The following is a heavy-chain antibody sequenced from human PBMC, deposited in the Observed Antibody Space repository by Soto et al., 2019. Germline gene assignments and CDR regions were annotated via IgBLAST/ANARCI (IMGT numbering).Heavy chain of an antibody. CDR2: IDPSDSRT. Sequence: GESLKISGKGSVYSFAGYWITWVRQKPGKGLEWMGRIDPSDSRTYYSPSFRGHVTISATKSITTVFLQWSSLRASDTAMYYCARQIYDSDTGPNFQYYFDSWGQGTPVTVSS. V-gene: IGHV5-10-1*01. D-gene: IGHD3-22*01. CDR3: ARQIYDSDTGPNFQYYFDS. J-gene: IGHJ4*02. CDR1: VYSFAGYW.